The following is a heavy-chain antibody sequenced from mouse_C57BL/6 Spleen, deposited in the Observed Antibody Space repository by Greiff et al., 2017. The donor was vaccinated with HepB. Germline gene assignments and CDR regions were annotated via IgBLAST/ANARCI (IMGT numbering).Heavy chain of an antibody. CDR3: ARRGYYGPYWYFDV. V-gene: IGHV3-6*01. CDR1: GYSITSGYY. CDR2: ISYDGSN. D-gene: IGHD1-1*01. Sequence: EVKLQESGPGLVKPSQSLSLTCSVTGYSITSGYYWYWIRQFPGNKLEWMGYISYDGSNNYNPSLKNRISITRDTSKNQFFLTLNSVTTEDAATYYCARRGYYGPYWYFDVWGTGTTVTVSS. J-gene: IGHJ1*03.